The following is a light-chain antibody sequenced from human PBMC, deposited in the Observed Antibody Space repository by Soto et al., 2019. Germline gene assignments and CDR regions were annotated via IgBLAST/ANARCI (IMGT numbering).Light chain of an antibody. Sequence: IVLTQSPGTLSLSPGASATLSCRASQSISSSYLAWYQQKPGQAPRLLIYGASNRATGIPDRFSGSGSGTDFTLTISRLEPEDFAVYDCQQYGSSGTFGQGTKVDIK. CDR2: GAS. V-gene: IGKV3-20*01. CDR3: QQYGSSGT. CDR1: QSISSSY. J-gene: IGKJ1*01.